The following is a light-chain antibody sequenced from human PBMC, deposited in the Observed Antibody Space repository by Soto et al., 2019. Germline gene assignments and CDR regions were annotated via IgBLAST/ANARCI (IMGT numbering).Light chain of an antibody. CDR2: DAS. V-gene: IGKV3-11*01. CDR3: QQRSNWLT. CDR1: QSVSSY. J-gene: IGKJ4*01. Sequence: EIVLTQSPATLSLSPGERATLSCRASQSVSSYLAWYQQKPGQAPRLLIYDASNRATGIPARFSGSGSGTDFTLTISSLEHEDFADYYWQQRSNWLTFGGGTKVEIK.